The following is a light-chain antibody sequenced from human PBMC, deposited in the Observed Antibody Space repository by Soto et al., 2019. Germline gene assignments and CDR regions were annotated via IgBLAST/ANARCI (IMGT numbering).Light chain of an antibody. CDR1: QSVSSN. V-gene: IGKV3-15*01. CDR2: GAS. J-gene: IGKJ1*01. Sequence: EIVMTQTPATLSVSPGERATVSCRASQSVSSNFAWYQQKPGQAPRLLIYGASTSATGISARFSGSGSGTDFPHTISSLQSEDFEVYYCQQYNNWPPMAFGQGNNVYSK. CDR3: QQYNNWPPMA.